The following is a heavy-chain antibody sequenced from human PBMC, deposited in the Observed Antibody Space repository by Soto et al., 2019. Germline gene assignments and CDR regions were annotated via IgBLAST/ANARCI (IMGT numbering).Heavy chain of an antibody. CDR1: GYTFTSYG. J-gene: IGHJ6*02. CDR2: ISAYNGNT. Sequence: ASVKVSCKASGYTFTSYGISWVRQAPGQGLEWMGWISAYNGNTNYAQKLQGRVTMTTDTSTSTAYMELRSLRSDEPAVYYCARDKAGKTYYDFWSGLLKTQGGYYYYGMDVWGQGTTVTVSS. V-gene: IGHV1-18*01. D-gene: IGHD3-3*01. CDR3: ARDKAGKTYYDFWSGLLKTQGGYYYYGMDV.